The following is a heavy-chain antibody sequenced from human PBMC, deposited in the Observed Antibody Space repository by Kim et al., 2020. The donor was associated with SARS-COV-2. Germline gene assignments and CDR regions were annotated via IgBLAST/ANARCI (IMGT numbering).Heavy chain of an antibody. CDR3: ARPVRGSYVGGAFDI. J-gene: IGHJ3*02. V-gene: IGHV5-51*01. D-gene: IGHD1-26*01. Sequence: GESLKISCKGSGYSFTSYWIGWVRQMPGKGLEWMGIIYPGDSDTRYSPSFQGQVTISADESISTAYLQWSSLKASDTAMYYCARPVRGSYVGGAFDIWGQGTMVTVSS. CDR1: GYSFTSYW. CDR2: IYPGDSDT.